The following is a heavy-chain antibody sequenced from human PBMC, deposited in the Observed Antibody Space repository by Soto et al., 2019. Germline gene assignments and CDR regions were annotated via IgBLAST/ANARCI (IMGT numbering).Heavy chain of an antibody. CDR1: GGSISNFY. V-gene: IGHV4-59*08. CDR2: VYYTGST. CDR3: ARTVLGPDLLADSFVDYYYYMDV. D-gene: IGHD3-9*01. Sequence: SETLSLTCTVSGGSISNFYWSWIRQPPGKGLEWIGYVYYTGSTSYNPSLKRRVTFSADSSRGQFSLRLKSVTAADTAVYYCARTVLGPDLLADSFVDYYYYMDVWGQGTTVTVSS. J-gene: IGHJ6*03.